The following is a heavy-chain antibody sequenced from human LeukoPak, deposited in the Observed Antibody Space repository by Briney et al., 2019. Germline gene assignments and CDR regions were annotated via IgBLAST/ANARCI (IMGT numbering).Heavy chain of an antibody. Sequence: GGSLRLSCAASGFTFSNAWVTWVRQAPGKGLEWVGRIKDKSQGATTDFAAPVKGRFVISRDDSLKTMYLQMYSLKTEDTAVYYCTTWGGQHPAYWDDAFDIWGQGTVVTVSS. J-gene: IGHJ3*02. D-gene: IGHD3-16*01. V-gene: IGHV3-15*01. CDR1: GFTFSNAW. CDR2: IKDKSQGATT. CDR3: TTWGGQHPAYWDDAFDI.